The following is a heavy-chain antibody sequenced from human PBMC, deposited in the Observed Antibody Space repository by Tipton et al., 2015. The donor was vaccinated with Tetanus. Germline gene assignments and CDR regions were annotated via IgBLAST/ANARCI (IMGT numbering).Heavy chain of an antibody. D-gene: IGHD1-26*01. CDR1: GASINAGGYL. V-gene: IGHV4-31*03. Sequence: TLSLTCNVSGASINAGGYLWTWVRQHSGKGLEWIGNIYYTALTSYTPSLSGRVTISVDTSKNQFSLSLTSVTAADTAVYYCARGLPREPWYFDYWGQGMQVTASS. CDR2: IYYTALT. CDR3: ARGLPREPWYFDY. J-gene: IGHJ4*02.